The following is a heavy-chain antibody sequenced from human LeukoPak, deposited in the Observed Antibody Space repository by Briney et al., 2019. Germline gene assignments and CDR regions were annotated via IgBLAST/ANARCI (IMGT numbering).Heavy chain of an antibody. CDR3: ARETPRRGETRDGYR. J-gene: IGHJ4*02. CDR2: IKEDGSET. Sequence: GGSLRLSCAPSGFIFKKYWMNWVRHVPGKGLECLSNIKEDGSETYYADSAKGRFTISRDNPKNLLFLQINSLRVEDTAVYYCARETPRRGETRDGYRWGQGTVVTVSS. CDR1: GFIFKKYW. D-gene: IGHD5-24*01. V-gene: IGHV3-7*01.